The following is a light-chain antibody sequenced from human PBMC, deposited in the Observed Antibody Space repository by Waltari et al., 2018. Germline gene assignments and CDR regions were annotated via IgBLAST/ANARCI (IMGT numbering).Light chain of an antibody. CDR1: QSISRY. J-gene: IGKJ5*01. Sequence: DIQMTQSPSSLSASVGDRVTITCRASQSISRYLNWYQQKPGKAPKLLIYAASSLQSGVPSRFSGSGSGTDFTLTISSLQPEDFATYYCQQSYSTPGGITFGQGTRLEIK. V-gene: IGKV1-39*01. CDR2: AAS. CDR3: QQSYSTPGGIT.